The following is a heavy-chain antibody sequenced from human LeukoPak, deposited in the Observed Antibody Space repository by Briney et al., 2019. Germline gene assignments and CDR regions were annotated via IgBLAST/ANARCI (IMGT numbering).Heavy chain of an antibody. CDR1: SGSISDYY. Sequence: SETLSLTCTVSSGSISDYYWSWIRQPLGKGLEWIGYIYYSGSTNYNPSLKSRVTILVDMSKNQFSLKMSSVTAADTAVYYCARELKVGNTGYYFDYWGQGTLVTVSS. CDR2: IYYSGST. J-gene: IGHJ4*02. V-gene: IGHV4-59*01. CDR3: ARELKVGNTGYYFDY. D-gene: IGHD2/OR15-2a*01.